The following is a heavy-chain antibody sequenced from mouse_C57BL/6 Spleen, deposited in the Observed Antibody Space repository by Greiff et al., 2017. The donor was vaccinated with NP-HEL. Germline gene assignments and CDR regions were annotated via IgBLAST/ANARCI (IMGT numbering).Heavy chain of an antibody. V-gene: IGHV14-2*01. CDR2: IDPEDGET. D-gene: IGHD2-10*02. Sequence: EVMLVESGAELVKPGASVKLSCTASGFNIKDYYMHWVKQRTEQGLEWIGRIDPEDGETKYAPKFQGKATITADTSSNTAYLQLSSLTSEDTAVYYCASSRYGNYFDVWGTGTTVTVAS. CDR1: GFNIKDYY. J-gene: IGHJ1*03. CDR3: ASSRYGNYFDV.